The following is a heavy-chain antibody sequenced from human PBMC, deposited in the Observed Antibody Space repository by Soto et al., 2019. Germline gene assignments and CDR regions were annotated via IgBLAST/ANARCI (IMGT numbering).Heavy chain of an antibody. CDR3: TTTLGYCSSTSCGAFDI. CDR2: IKSKTDGGTT. V-gene: IGHV3-15*01. CDR1: GFTFSNAW. D-gene: IGHD2-2*01. Sequence: GGSLRLSCAASGFTFSNAWMSWVRQAPGKGLEWVGRIKSKTDGGTTDYAAPVKGRFTISRDDSKNTLYLQMNSLKTEDTAVYYCTTTLGYCSSTSCGAFDIWGQGTMVTVSS. J-gene: IGHJ3*02.